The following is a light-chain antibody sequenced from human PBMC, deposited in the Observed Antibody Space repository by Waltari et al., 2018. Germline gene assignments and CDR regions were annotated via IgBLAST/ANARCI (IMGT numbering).Light chain of an antibody. V-gene: IGKV1-33*01. CDR3: QQYENFPVT. CDR2: DTS. Sequence: DIQVTQSPSSLSASVGDRVTITCQASQDMSNYLNWYQQKPGKAPKLLIYDTSHLQTGVPSRFSGSGGGTDFTFTISSLQPKDIATYYCQQYENFPVTFGQGTRLEIK. CDR1: QDMSNY. J-gene: IGKJ5*01.